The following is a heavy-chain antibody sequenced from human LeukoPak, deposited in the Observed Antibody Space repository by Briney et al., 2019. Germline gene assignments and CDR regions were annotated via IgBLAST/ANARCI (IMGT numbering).Heavy chain of an antibody. CDR2: IYTSGST. J-gene: IGHJ3*02. D-gene: IGHD6-6*01. Sequence: SETLSLTCTVSGGSISSYYWSWIRQPAGKGLEWIGRIYTSGSTNYNPSLKSRVTISVDTSKNQFSLKLSSVTAADTAVYYCARGDYSSSLHDAFDIWGQGTMVTVSS. CDR1: GGSISSYY. V-gene: IGHV4-4*07. CDR3: ARGDYSSSLHDAFDI.